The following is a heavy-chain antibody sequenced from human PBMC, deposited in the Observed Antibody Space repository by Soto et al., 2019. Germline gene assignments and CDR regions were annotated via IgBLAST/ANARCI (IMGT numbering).Heavy chain of an antibody. CDR2: ISSSSSTI. V-gene: IGHV3-48*02. CDR1: GFTFSSYS. J-gene: IGHJ4*02. CDR3: ASPRPRWAGTTGDYLDY. Sequence: PGGSLRLSCAASGFTFSSYSMNWVRQAPGKGLEWVSYISSSSSTIYYADSVKGRFTISRDNAKNSLYLQMNSLRDEDTAVYYCASPRPRWAGTTGDYLDYWGQGTLVTVSS. D-gene: IGHD1-7*01.